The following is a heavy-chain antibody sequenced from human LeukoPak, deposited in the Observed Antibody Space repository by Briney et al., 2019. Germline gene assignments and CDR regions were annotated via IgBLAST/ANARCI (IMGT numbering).Heavy chain of an antibody. CDR1: GFTFSSYE. J-gene: IGHJ4*02. D-gene: IGHD1-7*01. Sequence: PGGSLRLPWAASGFTFSSYEMSWVGPAARKGLGGVSYISGSGDIISYADSMKGRLTICRDNAKNLVFLQMNSLRAADTAVYYCARERTTIVSGTTIGAYWGQGTLVTVSS. CDR3: ARERTTIVSGTTIGAY. CDR2: ISGSGDII. V-gene: IGHV3-48*03.